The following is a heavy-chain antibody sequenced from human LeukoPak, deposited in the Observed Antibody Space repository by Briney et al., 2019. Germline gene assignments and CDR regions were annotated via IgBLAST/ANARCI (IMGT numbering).Heavy chain of an antibody. CDR2: MIQDGSEK. V-gene: IGHV3-7*01. Sequence: GGSLRLSCAASGFTFSGFWMSWVRQAPGKGLEWVADMIQDGSEKYYVDSVKGRFTISRDNAKSSLYLQMNSLTAEDAAVYYCARDQVGPEDWGQGTLVTVSS. CDR3: ARDQVGPED. CDR1: GFTFSGFW. D-gene: IGHD1-26*01. J-gene: IGHJ4*02.